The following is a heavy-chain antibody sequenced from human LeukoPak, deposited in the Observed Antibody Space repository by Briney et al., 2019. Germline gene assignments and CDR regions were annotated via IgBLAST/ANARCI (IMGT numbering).Heavy chain of an antibody. CDR3: AKVAKSIAAPDYFDY. J-gene: IGHJ4*02. CDR1: GFTFTTYW. Sequence: GGSLRLSCAASGFTFTTYWMSWVRQAPGKVLEWVANINQDGSEKYYVDSVKGRFTISRDNSKNTLYLQMNSLRAEDTAVYYCAKVAKSIAAPDYFDYWGQGTLVTVSS. V-gene: IGHV3-7*03. CDR2: INQDGSEK. D-gene: IGHD6-6*01.